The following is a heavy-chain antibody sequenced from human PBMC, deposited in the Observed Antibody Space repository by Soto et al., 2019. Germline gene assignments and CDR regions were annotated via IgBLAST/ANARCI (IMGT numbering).Heavy chain of an antibody. D-gene: IGHD6-13*01. CDR2: IWYDGSNK. J-gene: IGHJ4*02. V-gene: IGHV3-33*01. Sequence: GGSLRLSCAASGFTFSSYGMHWVRQAPGKGLEWVAVIWYDGSNKYYADSVKGRFTISRDNSKNTLYLQMNSLRAEDTAVYYCARGAAADTILPIDYWGQGTLVTVSS. CDR3: ARGAAADTILPIDY. CDR1: GFTFSSYG.